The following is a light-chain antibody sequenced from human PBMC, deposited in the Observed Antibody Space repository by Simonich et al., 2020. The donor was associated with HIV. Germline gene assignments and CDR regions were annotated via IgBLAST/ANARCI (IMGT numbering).Light chain of an antibody. V-gene: IGKV3-20*01. CDR1: QSVSSSY. Sequence: EIVMTQSPATLSVSPGERATLSCRASQSVSSSYLAWHQQKPGQAPRLRIYGASSRATGIPDRFSGSGSGADFTLTISRLEPEDFAVYYCQQHGASSITFGQGTRLEIK. J-gene: IGKJ5*01. CDR2: GAS. CDR3: QQHGASSIT.